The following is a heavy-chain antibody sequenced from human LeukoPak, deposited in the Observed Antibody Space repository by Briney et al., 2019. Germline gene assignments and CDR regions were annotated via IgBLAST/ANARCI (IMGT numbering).Heavy chain of an antibody. CDR3: AGQYHDVLTGYRPLDY. CDR1: GFTFSSYG. J-gene: IGHJ4*02. CDR2: IWYDGSNK. V-gene: IGHV3-33*01. Sequence: PGGSLRLSCAASGFTFSSYGMHWVRQAPGKGLEWVAVIWYDGSNKYYADSVKGRFTISRDNSKNTLYLQMNSLRAEDTAAYYCAGQYHDVLTGYRPLDYWGQGTLVTVSS. D-gene: IGHD3-9*01.